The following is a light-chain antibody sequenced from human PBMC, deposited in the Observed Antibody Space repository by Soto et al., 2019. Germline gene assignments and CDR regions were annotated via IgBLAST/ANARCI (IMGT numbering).Light chain of an antibody. J-gene: IGKJ3*01. CDR3: QQYNNWPGT. CDR2: GAS. V-gene: IGKV3-15*01. CDR1: QSVSSN. Sequence: EIVMTQSPATLSVSPGERATLSCRASQSVSSNLAWYQQKPGQAPRLLIYGASTRATGIPARFSGSGSGTEFTLTISSLQSEHFAVYYCQQYNNWPGTFGPGTKVDIK.